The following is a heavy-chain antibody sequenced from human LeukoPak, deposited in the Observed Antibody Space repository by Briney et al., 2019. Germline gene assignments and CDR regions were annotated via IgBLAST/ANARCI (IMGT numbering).Heavy chain of an antibody. CDR3: ARVYVAGTTSIFDY. D-gene: IGHD1-7*01. CDR1: GGSISSHY. J-gene: IGHJ4*02. Sequence: PSETLSLTCTVSGGSISSHYWGWIRQPPGKGLEWIGYIYYSGSTNYNPSLKSRVTISVDTSKNQFSLKLSSVTAADTAVYYCARVYVAGTTSIFDYWGQGTLVTVSS. CDR2: IYYSGST. V-gene: IGHV4-59*11.